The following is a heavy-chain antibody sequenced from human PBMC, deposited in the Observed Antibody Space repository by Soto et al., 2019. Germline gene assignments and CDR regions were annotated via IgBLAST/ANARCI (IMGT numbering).Heavy chain of an antibody. CDR3: AKGTGDRDYGVSGPFDI. Sequence: EVQLLESGGGLVQPGGSLRLSCAASGFTFSSYAMNWVRQAPGKGLEWVSAISGSGGSTYYADSVKGRFTISRDNSKNRLYLQMNSLRGEDTAVYYCAKGTGDRDYGVSGPFDIWGQGTMVTVSS. CDR1: GFTFSSYA. J-gene: IGHJ3*02. V-gene: IGHV3-23*01. D-gene: IGHD4-17*01. CDR2: ISGSGGST.